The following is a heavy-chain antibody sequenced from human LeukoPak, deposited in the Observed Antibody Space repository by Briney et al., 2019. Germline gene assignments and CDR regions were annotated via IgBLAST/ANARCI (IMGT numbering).Heavy chain of an antibody. D-gene: IGHD4-17*01. CDR1: GYTFSNYD. CDR2: RNPKSGNT. V-gene: IGHV1-8*01. J-gene: IGHJ4*02. Sequence: ASVKVSCKASGYTFSNYDINWVRQATGQGLEWMGWRNPKSGNTGYAQNFQGRVTMTRNSSITTSYMELSSLRSEDTAVYYCARASRTYFGDYLYYFDSWGQGTLVTVSS. CDR3: ARASRTYFGDYLYYFDS.